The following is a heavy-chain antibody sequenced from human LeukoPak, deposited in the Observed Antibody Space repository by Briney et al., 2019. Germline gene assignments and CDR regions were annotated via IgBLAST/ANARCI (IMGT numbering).Heavy chain of an antibody. CDR3: ARGGVVVPARNSRIDY. J-gene: IGHJ4*02. V-gene: IGHV4-34*01. CDR2: INHSGST. D-gene: IGHD2-2*01. CDR1: GGSFSGYY. Sequence: SETLSLTCAVYGGSFSGYYWSWIRQPPGKGLEWIGEINHSGSTNYNPSLKSRVTISVDTSKNQFSLKLSSVTAADTAVNYCARGGVVVPARNSRIDYWGQGTLVTVSS.